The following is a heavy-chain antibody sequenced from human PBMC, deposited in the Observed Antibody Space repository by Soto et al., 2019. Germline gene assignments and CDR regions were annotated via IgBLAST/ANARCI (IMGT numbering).Heavy chain of an antibody. CDR1: GYIFIDYW. J-gene: IGHJ4*02. D-gene: IGHD2-15*01. V-gene: IGHV5-51*01. CDR2: VYPRDSDT. CDR3: ARPPLPGYSIHFNS. Sequence: GESLKISCNSSGYIFIDYWIGWVRQMPGKGLEWMGIVYPRDSDTRYSPSFQGQVTISADRSTGTAFLQWRSLKASDTALYYCARPPLPGYSIHFNSWGQGTLVTVSS.